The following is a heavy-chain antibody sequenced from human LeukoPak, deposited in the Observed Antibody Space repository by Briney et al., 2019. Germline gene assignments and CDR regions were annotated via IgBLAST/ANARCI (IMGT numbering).Heavy chain of an antibody. CDR2: IYDGVPT. J-gene: IGHJ4*02. CDR3: VQTTGLAGFDY. D-gene: IGHD1-14*01. CDR1: GLPISRFF. V-gene: IGHV4-4*09. Sequence: SETVSFICTTSGLPISRFFWNWVRQPPGKGLEWIGNIYDGVPTFFNPSLKSRVTISVDTSKGQFSLQLASVTAADTAVYYCVQTTGLAGFDYWGQGILVTVSS.